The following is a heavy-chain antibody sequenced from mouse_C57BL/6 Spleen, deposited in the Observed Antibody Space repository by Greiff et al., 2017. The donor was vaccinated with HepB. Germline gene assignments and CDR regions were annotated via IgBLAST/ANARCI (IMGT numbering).Heavy chain of an antibody. V-gene: IGHV5-4*01. CDR1: GFTFSSYS. CDR2: ISDGGSYT. Sequence: EVKLVESGGGLVKPGGSLKLSCAASGFTFSSYSMSWVRQTPEKRLEWVATISDGGSYTYYPDNVKGRFTISRDNAKNNLYLQMSHLKSEDTAMYYCARDSSGYHAMDYWGQGTSVTVSS. D-gene: IGHD3-2*02. CDR3: ARDSSGYHAMDY. J-gene: IGHJ4*01.